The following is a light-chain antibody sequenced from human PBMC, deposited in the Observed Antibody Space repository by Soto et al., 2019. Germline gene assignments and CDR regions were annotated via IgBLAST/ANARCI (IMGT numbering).Light chain of an antibody. CDR2: KAS. Sequence: GDRVTITCRASQNVRSWLAWYQQKPGKAPKFLIYKASSLESGVPSRFSGSGSGTDFTPTISGLQPADFAVYYCQQYNDYPLTFGGGTKVDIK. CDR3: QQYNDYPLT. V-gene: IGKV1-5*03. J-gene: IGKJ4*01. CDR1: QNVRSW.